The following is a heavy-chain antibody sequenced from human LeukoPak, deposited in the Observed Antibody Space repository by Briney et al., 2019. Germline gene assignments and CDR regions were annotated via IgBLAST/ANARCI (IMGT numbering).Heavy chain of an antibody. Sequence: GGSLRLSCAASGFTVSSNYMSWVRQAPGKGLEWVSVIYSGGSTYYADSVKGRFTISRDNSKNTLYLQMNSLRAEDTAVYYCARDYYGSGVSGRKTKNYYYYYGMDVWGQGTTVTVSS. CDR2: IYSGGST. CDR1: GFTVSSNY. D-gene: IGHD3-10*01. J-gene: IGHJ6*02. CDR3: ARDYYGSGVSGRKTKNYYYYYGMDV. V-gene: IGHV3-66*01.